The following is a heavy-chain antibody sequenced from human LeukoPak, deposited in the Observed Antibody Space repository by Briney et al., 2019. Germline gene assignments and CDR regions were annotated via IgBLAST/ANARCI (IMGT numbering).Heavy chain of an antibody. J-gene: IGHJ4*02. CDR2: IKQDGSEK. D-gene: IGHD6-13*01. Sequence: GGSLRLSCAASGFTFSSYWMSWLRQAPGKGLDWVANIKQDGSEKYYVDSVKGRFTVSRDNAKNSLYLQMNSLRVEDTAMYYCAKVAASGISPTDYWGQGTLVTVSS. CDR3: AKVAASGISPTDY. CDR1: GFTFSSYW. V-gene: IGHV3-7*01.